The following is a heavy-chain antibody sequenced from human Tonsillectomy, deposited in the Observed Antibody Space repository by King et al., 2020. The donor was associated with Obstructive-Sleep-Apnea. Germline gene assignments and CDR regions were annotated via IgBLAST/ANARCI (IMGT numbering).Heavy chain of an antibody. J-gene: IGHJ1*01. V-gene: IGHV3-21*01. CDR3: ARDYRVAGTTTKPNLRAEYFQH. CDR2: ISSSSSYI. D-gene: IGHD6-19*01. Sequence: VQLVESGGGLVKPGGSLRLSCAASGFTFSSYSMNWVRQAPGKGLEWVSSISSSSSYIYYADSVKGRFTISRDNAKNSLYLQMNSLRAEDTAVYYCARDYRVAGTTTKPNLRAEYFQHWGQGTLVTVSS. CDR1: GFTFSSYS.